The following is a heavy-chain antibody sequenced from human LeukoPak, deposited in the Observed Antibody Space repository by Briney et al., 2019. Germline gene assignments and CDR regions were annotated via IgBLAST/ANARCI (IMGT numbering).Heavy chain of an antibody. V-gene: IGHV4-59*01. J-gene: IGHJ3*02. CDR3: ARSRWPLERRPDAFDI. CDR2: IYYSGST. D-gene: IGHD1-1*01. CDR1: GGSISSYY. Sequence: PSETLSLTCTVSGGSISSYYWSWIRQPPGKGLEWIGYIYYSGSTNYNPSLKSRVTISVDTSKNQFSLKLSSVTAADTAVYYCARSRWPLERRPDAFDIWGQGTMVTVSS.